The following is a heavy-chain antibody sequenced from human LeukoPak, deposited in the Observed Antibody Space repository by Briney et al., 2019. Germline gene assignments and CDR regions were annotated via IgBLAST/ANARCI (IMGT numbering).Heavy chain of an antibody. D-gene: IGHD6-19*01. Sequence: PAGTLRLSCAASGFTVNNNYGSWVRQAPGKGLEWLSVMYSGGSTNYTDSVKGRFTISRDNSKNALFLQMSSLRVEDTAVYYCARDHVSSGWYVGFDYWGQGTLVTVSS. CDR3: ARDHVSSGWYVGFDY. V-gene: IGHV3-53*01. J-gene: IGHJ4*02. CDR2: MYSGGST. CDR1: GFTVNNNY.